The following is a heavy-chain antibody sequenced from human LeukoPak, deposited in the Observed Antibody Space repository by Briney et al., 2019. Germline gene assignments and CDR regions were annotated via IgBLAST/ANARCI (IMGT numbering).Heavy chain of an antibody. Sequence: GASVKVSCKASGGTFSSYTISWVRQAPGQGLEWMGRIIPILGIANYAQKFQGRVTITADKSTSTAYMELSSLRSEDTAVYYCAREEGGSYPFDYWGQGTLVTVSS. CDR1: GGTFSSYT. D-gene: IGHD1-26*01. CDR3: AREEGGSYPFDY. CDR2: IIPILGIA. V-gene: IGHV1-69*04. J-gene: IGHJ4*02.